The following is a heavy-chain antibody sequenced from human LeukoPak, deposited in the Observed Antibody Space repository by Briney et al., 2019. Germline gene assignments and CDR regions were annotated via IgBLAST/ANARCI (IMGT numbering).Heavy chain of an antibody. J-gene: IGHJ4*02. CDR3: ARRGLGYDIMTGYYSAY. CDR1: GGTFSSDA. V-gene: IGHV1-69*01. CDR2: IIPIFGTA. Sequence: ASVKFSCKASGGTFSSDAISWVRQAPGQGLEWMGGIIPIFGTANYAQKFQGRVTITADESTSTAYMELSSLRSEDTAVYYCARRGLGYDIMTGYYSAYWGQGTLVTVSS. D-gene: IGHD3-9*01.